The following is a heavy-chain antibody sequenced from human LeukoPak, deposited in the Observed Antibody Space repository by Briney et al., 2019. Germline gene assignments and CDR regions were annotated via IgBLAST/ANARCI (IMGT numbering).Heavy chain of an antibody. V-gene: IGHV3-43*02. D-gene: IGHD2-15*01. CDR1: GFTFDDYA. Sequence: PGGALRLSCAVSGFTFDDYAMNWVRQAPGTGLEWVSFISGDGGSKYYADSVKGRFAISRDNSKNSLYLQMNSLRLGDTALYYCATDCSGNRCYSLWGQGTLVTVSS. J-gene: IGHJ4*02. CDR3: ATDCSGNRCYSL. CDR2: ISGDGGSK.